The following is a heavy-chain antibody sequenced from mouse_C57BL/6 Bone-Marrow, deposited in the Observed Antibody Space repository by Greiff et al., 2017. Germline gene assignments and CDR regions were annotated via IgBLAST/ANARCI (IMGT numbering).Heavy chain of an antibody. CDR1: GYTFTSYG. Sequence: QVQLQQSGAELARPGASVKLSCKASGYTFTSYGISWVKQRTGQGLEWIGEIYPRSGNTYYNEKFKGKATLTADKSSSTAYMELRSLTSEDFAVYFCARTLLRFYWYFDVWGTGTTVTVSS. CDR3: ARTLLRFYWYFDV. J-gene: IGHJ1*03. CDR2: IYPRSGNT. D-gene: IGHD1-1*01. V-gene: IGHV1-81*01.